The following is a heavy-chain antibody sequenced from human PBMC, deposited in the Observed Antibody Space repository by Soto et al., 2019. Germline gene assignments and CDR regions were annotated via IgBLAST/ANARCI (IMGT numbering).Heavy chain of an antibody. V-gene: IGHV4-39*01. CDR1: GGSISSSSYY. CDR3: ARLTTYYDFWSGTSNPDYGMDV. J-gene: IGHJ6*02. CDR2: IYYSGST. Sequence: SETLSLTCTVSGGSISSSSYYWGWIRQPPGKGLEWIGSIYYSGSTYYNPSLKSRVTISVDTSKNQFSLKLSSVTAADTAVYYCARLTTYYDFWSGTSNPDYGMDVWGQGTRVTVSS. D-gene: IGHD3-3*01.